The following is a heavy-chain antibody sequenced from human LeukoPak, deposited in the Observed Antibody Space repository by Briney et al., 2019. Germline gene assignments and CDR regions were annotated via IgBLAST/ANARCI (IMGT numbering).Heavy chain of an antibody. CDR2: ISGSGGST. D-gene: IGHD6-6*01. J-gene: IGHJ4*02. V-gene: IGHV3-23*01. Sequence: GGSLSLSCAASGFTFSSYAMSWVRQAPGKGLEWVSAISGSGGSTYYADSVKGRFTISRDNSKNTLYLQMNSLRAEDTAVYYCAKDQYSSSSPGDYWGQGTLVTVSS. CDR1: GFTFSSYA. CDR3: AKDQYSSSSPGDY.